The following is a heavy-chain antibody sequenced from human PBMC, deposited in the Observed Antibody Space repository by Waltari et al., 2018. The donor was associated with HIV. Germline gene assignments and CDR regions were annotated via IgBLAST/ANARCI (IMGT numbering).Heavy chain of an antibody. CDR3: TTDLWEGDTLNRNC. CDR2: IKSKTDGGTT. Sequence: ELQLVESGGGSLKPGGSFRLPCPAPGFGFGYAWMTGVRQAQGKGLEWGGRIKSKTDGGTTDYAAPVKGRFTISRDDSKNTVNLQMNSLKTEDTAVYYCTTDLWEGDTLNRNCWGQGTLVTVSS. J-gene: IGHJ4*02. V-gene: IGHV3-15*01. D-gene: IGHD1-26*01. CDR1: GFGFGYAW.